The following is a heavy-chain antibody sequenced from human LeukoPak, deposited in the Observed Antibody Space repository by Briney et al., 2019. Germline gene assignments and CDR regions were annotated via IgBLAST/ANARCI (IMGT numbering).Heavy chain of an antibody. Sequence: GASMKVPCKASGYTFTGYCIHWVRQAPGQGLEWMGWINPNSGATTFEQKFQGRVSMTRDTSISTAYMELSRLRSDDTAVYFCAREMGAVAGTIDYWGQGTLVTVSS. D-gene: IGHD6-19*01. CDR1: GYTFTGYC. CDR2: INPNSGAT. CDR3: AREMGAVAGTIDY. V-gene: IGHV1-2*02. J-gene: IGHJ4*02.